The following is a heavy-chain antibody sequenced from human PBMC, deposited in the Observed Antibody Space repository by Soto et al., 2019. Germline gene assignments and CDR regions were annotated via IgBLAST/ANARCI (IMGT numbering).Heavy chain of an antibody. J-gene: IGHJ3*02. CDR1: GFTFSSYG. CDR3: ARTNSGSYLDAFDI. CDR2: IWDDGSNK. Sequence: QVQLVESGGGVVQPGRSLRLSCAASGFTFSSYGMHWVRRAPGKGLEWVAVIWDDGSNKYYADSVQGRFTISRDNSKNTLYLQMNGLRAEDTAVYYCARTNSGSYLDAFDIWGQGTVVTVSS. V-gene: IGHV3-33*01. D-gene: IGHD1-26*01.